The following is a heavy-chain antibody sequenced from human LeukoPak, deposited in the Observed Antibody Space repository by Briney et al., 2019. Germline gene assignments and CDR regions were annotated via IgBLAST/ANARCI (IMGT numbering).Heavy chain of an antibody. J-gene: IGHJ3*02. CDR2: IIPIFGTA. D-gene: IGHD4-17*01. Sequence: ASVKVSCKASGGTFSTYAINWVRQAPGQGLEWMGGIIPIFGTANYAQKFQGRVTITTDESASTAYMELSSLRSEDTAVYYRATNPGSTVTGDAFDIWGQGTMVTVSS. V-gene: IGHV1-69*05. CDR1: GGTFSTYA. CDR3: ATNPGSTVTGDAFDI.